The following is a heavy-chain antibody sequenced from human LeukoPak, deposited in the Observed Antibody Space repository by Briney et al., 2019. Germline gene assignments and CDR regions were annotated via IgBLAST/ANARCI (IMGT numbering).Heavy chain of an antibody. CDR2: ISYIGST. CDR1: GGSISSHY. D-gene: IGHD4-17*01. V-gene: IGHV4-59*11. J-gene: IGHJ3*02. Sequence: PSETLSLTCTLSGGSISSHYWTWIRQLPGKGLEWIGYISYIGSTNYNPSLKSRVTISVDTSKKQFSLKLSSVTAADTAVYYCAGDRITVTKGFDISGQGTMVTVSS. CDR3: AGDRITVTKGFDI.